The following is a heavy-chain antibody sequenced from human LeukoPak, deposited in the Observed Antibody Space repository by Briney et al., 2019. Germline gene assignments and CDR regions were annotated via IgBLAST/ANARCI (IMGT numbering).Heavy chain of an antibody. CDR3: AKENPVGGTNYFDY. CDR2: ITGSGDST. Sequence: GGSLRLSCAASGFIFSTYAMSWVRQAPGKGLEWVSAITGSGDSTYYADSVKGRFTISRDNSKNTLSLQMNSLRAEDAAVYYCAKENPVGGTNYFDYWGQGTLVTVPS. D-gene: IGHD1-26*01. V-gene: IGHV3-23*01. CDR1: GFIFSTYA. J-gene: IGHJ4*02.